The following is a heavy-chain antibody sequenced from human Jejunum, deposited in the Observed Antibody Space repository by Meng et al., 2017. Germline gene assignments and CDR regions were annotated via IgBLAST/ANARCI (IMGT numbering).Heavy chain of an antibody. D-gene: IGHD5-18*01. CDR3: ARPRDTTIPYVCMDV. J-gene: IGHJ6*02. CDR1: GFILSNYG. CDR2: IHKNGGSK. V-gene: IGHV3-64*02. Sequence: GESLKIPCAASGFILSNYGMNWVRQAPGNGLEYFAGIHKNGGSKVYADSEKGRFTISRDNSKSILYLQMGSLGAEDMAVYYCARPRDTTIPYVCMDVWGQGTTVTVSS.